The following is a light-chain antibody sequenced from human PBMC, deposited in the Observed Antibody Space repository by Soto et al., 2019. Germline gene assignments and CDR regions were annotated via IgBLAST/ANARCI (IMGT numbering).Light chain of an antibody. CDR2: TNN. J-gene: IGLJ1*01. Sequence: QSVLTQPPSASGTPGQRVTISCSGGTSNIGSHSVNWYQHLPGTAPKLLIITNNQRPSGVPDRFSGYKSGSSASLVISGLQSEDEAVYYCATWDDSLKGVFGTGTQLTVL. CDR1: TSNIGSHS. CDR3: ATWDDSLKGV. V-gene: IGLV1-44*01.